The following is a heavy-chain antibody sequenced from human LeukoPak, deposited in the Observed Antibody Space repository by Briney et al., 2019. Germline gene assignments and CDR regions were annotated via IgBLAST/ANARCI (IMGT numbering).Heavy chain of an antibody. D-gene: IGHD3-22*01. CDR2: ISAYNGNT. V-gene: IGHV1-18*01. CDR3: ARAPQYYYDSSGYPFLFDY. Sequence: ASVKVSCKASGYTFTSYGISWVRQAPGQGLEWMGWISAYNGNTNYAQKLQGRVTMTTDTSTNTAYMELRSLRSDDTAVYYCARAPQYYYDSSGYPFLFDYWGQGTLVTVSS. CDR1: GYTFTSYG. J-gene: IGHJ4*02.